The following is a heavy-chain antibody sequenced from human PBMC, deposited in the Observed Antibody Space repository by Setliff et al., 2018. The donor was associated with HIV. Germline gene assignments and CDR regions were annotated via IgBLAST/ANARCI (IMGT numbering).Heavy chain of an antibody. Sequence: GASVKVSCKASGGTFRSHEISWVRQAPGQGLEWMGGIVPILNTGNYAQKFQDRVTITTDESTSTAYMERSSLKSEDTAVYYCARGFEVESSGWFDPWGQGTLVTVSS. CDR3: ARGFEVESSGWFDP. CDR1: GGTFRSHE. D-gene: IGHD3-9*01. J-gene: IGHJ5*02. V-gene: IGHV1-69*05. CDR2: IVPILNTG.